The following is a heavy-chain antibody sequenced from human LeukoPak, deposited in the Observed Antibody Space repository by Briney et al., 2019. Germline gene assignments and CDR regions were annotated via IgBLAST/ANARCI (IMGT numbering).Heavy chain of an antibody. Sequence: KSSETLSLTCAVYGGSFSGYYWSWIRQPAGKGLEWIGEINHCGNTNYNPSLKSRVTISVDTSKNQFSLKLSSVTAADTAVYYCARMSTQTADDYWGQGTLVTVSS. J-gene: IGHJ4*02. CDR3: ARMSTQTADDY. CDR1: GGSFSGYY. D-gene: IGHD2-2*01. V-gene: IGHV4-34*01. CDR2: INHCGNT.